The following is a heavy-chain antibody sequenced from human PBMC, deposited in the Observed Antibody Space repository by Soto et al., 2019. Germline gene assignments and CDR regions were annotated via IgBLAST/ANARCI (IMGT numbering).Heavy chain of an antibody. CDR3: ARTRRGIAAQGIFDY. Sequence: ASVKVSCKASGYSFTGYYMHWVRQAPGQGLEWMGWINPNSGGTNYAQKFQGWVTMTRDTSISTAYMELNSLRAEDTAVYYCARTRRGIAAQGIFDYWGQGTLVTVSS. D-gene: IGHD6-6*01. V-gene: IGHV1-2*04. CDR2: INPNSGGT. J-gene: IGHJ4*02. CDR1: GYSFTGYY.